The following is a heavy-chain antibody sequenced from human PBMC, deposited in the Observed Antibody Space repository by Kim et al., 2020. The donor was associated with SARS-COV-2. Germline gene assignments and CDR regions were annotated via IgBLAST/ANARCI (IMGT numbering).Heavy chain of an antibody. CDR2: IDPNRGGT. D-gene: IGHD6-19*01. V-gene: IGHV1-2*06. CDR1: GYTFSGYY. CDR3: ARPRRPCSSGWWESGLDP. J-gene: IGHJ5*02. Sequence: ASVKVSCKASGYTFSGYYMHWVRQAPGQGLEWMGRIDPNRGGTKYAQKFQGRVIMTRDTSISTAYMELSRLRSDDTAVYYCARPRRPCSSGWWESGLDPWGQGTLVTVSS.